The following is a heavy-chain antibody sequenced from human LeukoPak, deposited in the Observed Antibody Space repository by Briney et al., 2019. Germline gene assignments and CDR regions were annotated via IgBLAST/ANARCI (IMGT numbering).Heavy chain of an antibody. CDR1: GFTFSSYA. CDR2: ISGSGGST. Sequence: GGSLRLSCAASGFTFSSYAMSWVRQAPGKGLEWVSAISGSGGSTYYADSVKGRFTISRDNSKNTLYLQMNSLRAEDTAVYYCARDSTVLTALDYWGQGTLVTVSS. J-gene: IGHJ4*02. D-gene: IGHD2-21*02. V-gene: IGHV3-23*01. CDR3: ARDSTVLTALDY.